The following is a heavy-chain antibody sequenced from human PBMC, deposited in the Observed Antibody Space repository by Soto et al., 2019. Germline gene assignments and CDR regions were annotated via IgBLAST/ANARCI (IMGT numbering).Heavy chain of an antibody. CDR3: AKRAAYCGGDCFAPYNWFDP. Sequence: GGSLRLSCAASGFTFSSYAMSWVRQAPGKGLEWVSAISGSGGSTYYADSVKGRFTISRDNSKNTLYLQMNSLRAEDTAVYYCAKRAAYCGGDCFAPYNWFDPWGQGTLVTVSS. J-gene: IGHJ5*02. D-gene: IGHD2-21*02. CDR2: ISGSGGST. CDR1: GFTFSSYA. V-gene: IGHV3-23*01.